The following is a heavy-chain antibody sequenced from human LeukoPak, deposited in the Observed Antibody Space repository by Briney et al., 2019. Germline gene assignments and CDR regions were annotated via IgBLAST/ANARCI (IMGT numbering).Heavy chain of an antibody. Sequence: GASVKVSCKASGYTFTNYGISWVRQAPGQGLEWMGWISTYNDNINFAQKFQGRVTVTTDTSTSTAYMELRSLRSDDTAVYYCATVGKYGNWGQGTLVTVSS. V-gene: IGHV1-18*01. CDR3: ATVGKYGN. CDR2: ISTYNDNI. CDR1: GYTFTNYG. D-gene: IGHD1-26*01. J-gene: IGHJ4*02.